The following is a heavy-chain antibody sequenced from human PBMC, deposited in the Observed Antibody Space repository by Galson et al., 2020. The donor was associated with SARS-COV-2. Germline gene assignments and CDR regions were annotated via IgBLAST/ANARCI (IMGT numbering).Heavy chain of an antibody. V-gene: IGHV4-30-2*01. CDR1: GTSISSGSYS. CDR3: ARLYYGEYAPEAFDT. J-gene: IGHJ3*02. Sequence: SETLSLTCAVSGTSISSGSYSWNWIRQPPGKGLEWIGYISHSGGTYYNPSLKSRVTISGDRSKNQFSLRLSSVTAADTAVYYCARLYYGEYAPEAFDTWGPGTRVTVAS. CDR2: ISHSGGT. D-gene: IGHD4-17*01.